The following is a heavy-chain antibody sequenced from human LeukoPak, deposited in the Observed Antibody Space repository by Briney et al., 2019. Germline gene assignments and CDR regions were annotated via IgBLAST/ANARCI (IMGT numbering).Heavy chain of an antibody. V-gene: IGHV3-7*01. D-gene: IGHD1-14*01. CDR2: IKQDGSEK. J-gene: IGHJ4*02. CDR3: ARDRISPYRGYYFDY. Sequence: GGSLRLSCAASGFTFSSYAMSWVRQAPGKGLEWVANIKQDGSEKYYVDSVEGRFTISRDNAKNSLYLQMNSLRAEDTAVYYCARDRISPYRGYYFDYWGQGTLVTVSS. CDR1: GFTFSSYA.